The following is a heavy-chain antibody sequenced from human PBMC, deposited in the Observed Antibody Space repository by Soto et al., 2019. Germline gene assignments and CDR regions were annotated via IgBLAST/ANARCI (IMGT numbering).Heavy chain of an antibody. CDR2: IIPIIGTP. CDR3: ARERDGSGSLSYYFDQ. D-gene: IGHD3-10*01. Sequence: VQLVQSGAEVMEPGSSVKVSCKSSGGSLKNSGINWVRQAPGQGLEWVGGIIPIIGTPNYLQRLQTRVTISADESTNTAFLELGSLRFDDTAIYYCARERDGSGSLSYYFDQWGQGTLVTVSS. J-gene: IGHJ4*02. V-gene: IGHV1-69*01. CDR1: GGSLKNSG.